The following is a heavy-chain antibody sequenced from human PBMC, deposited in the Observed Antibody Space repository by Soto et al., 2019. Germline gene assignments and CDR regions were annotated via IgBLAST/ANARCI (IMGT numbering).Heavy chain of an antibody. Sequence: QVQLQESGPGLVKPSQTLSLTCTVSGGSISSGGYYWSWIRQHPGKGLEWIGYIYYSGSTYYNPSLKSRVTISVDTSKNQFSLKLSSVTAADTAVYYCVREEIDWLWGYMDVWGKGTTVTVSS. CDR1: GGSISSGGYY. V-gene: IGHV4-31*03. CDR3: VREEIDWLWGYMDV. J-gene: IGHJ6*03. D-gene: IGHD3-9*01. CDR2: IYYSGST.